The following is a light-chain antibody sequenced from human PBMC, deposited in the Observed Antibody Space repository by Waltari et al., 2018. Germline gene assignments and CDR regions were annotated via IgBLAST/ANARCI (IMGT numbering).Light chain of an antibody. J-gene: IGKJ2*02. CDR2: YTS. CDR1: QDSGKY. V-gene: IGKV1-33*01. CDR3: QHHNNLPPWT. Sequence: DIELTQSPASLSASVGDTVTIPCQASQDSGKYLNWYQQKPGQAPEVLIYYTSSLQTGVPSRCTGRGTGTYFTFTINDVQPEDSATYYGQHHNNLPPWTFGRGTKLEI.